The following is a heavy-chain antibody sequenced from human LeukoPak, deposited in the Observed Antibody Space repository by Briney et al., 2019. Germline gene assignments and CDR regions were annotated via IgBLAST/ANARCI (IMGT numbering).Heavy chain of an antibody. J-gene: IGHJ4*02. CDR3: ARGKSGIYTRPFDY. Sequence: GSLRLSCAASGFSVSDTYMSWVRQAPGEGLEWVSLLYSGGSTHYADSVKGRFTISRDKSKNMLSLQMNSLRAEDTAVYYCARGKSGIYTRPFDYWGQGTLVTVSS. V-gene: IGHV3-66*01. D-gene: IGHD1-26*01. CDR2: LYSGGST. CDR1: GFSVSDTY.